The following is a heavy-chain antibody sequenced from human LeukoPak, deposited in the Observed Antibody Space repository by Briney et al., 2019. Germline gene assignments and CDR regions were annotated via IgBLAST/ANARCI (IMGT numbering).Heavy chain of an antibody. V-gene: IGHV3-23*01. D-gene: IGHD4-17*01. CDR2: ISGSGGST. Sequence: GGSLRLSCAASGFTFSSYAMSWVRQAPGKGLEWVSAISGSGGSTYYADSVKGRLTISRDNSKNTLYLQMNTLRVEDTAIYYCVKGDTVTTRPNFDYWGQGTLVTVSS. J-gene: IGHJ4*02. CDR1: GFTFSSYA. CDR3: VKGDTVTTRPNFDY.